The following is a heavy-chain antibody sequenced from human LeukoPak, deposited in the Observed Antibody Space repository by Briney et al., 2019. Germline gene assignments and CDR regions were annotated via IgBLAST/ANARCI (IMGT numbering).Heavy chain of an antibody. Sequence: GGSLRLSCAASGFTFSSYWMSWVRQAPGKGLEWVANIKQDGSEKYYVDSVKGRFTISRDNAKNSPYLQMNSLRAEDTAVYYCARVHGAYPFDYWGQGTLVTVSS. CDR1: GFTFSSYW. J-gene: IGHJ4*02. D-gene: IGHD4/OR15-4a*01. CDR2: IKQDGSEK. V-gene: IGHV3-7*01. CDR3: ARVHGAYPFDY.